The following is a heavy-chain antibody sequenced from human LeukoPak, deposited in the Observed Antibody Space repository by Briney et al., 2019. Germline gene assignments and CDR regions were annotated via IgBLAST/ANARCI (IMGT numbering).Heavy chain of an antibody. CDR2: INNDGSGT. CDR3: TRDIRLTTDRDAFDI. V-gene: IGHV3-74*01. J-gene: IGHJ3*02. Sequence: GGSLRLSCAASGFTFSSYWMHWVRQAPGKGPVWVSRINNDGSGTTYADSVKGRFTISRDDAKNTLYLQMNSLRPEDTAVYFCTRDIRLTTDRDAFDIWGQGTMVTVSS. D-gene: IGHD1-14*01. CDR1: GFTFSSYW.